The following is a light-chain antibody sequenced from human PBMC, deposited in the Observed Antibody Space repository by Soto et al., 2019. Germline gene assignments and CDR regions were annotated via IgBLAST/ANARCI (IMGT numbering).Light chain of an antibody. CDR2: DAS. J-gene: IGKJ2*01. V-gene: IGKV1-33*01. CDR3: QQYDHLPPT. CDR1: QGITNY. Sequence: DIQMTQSPFSLSASVGDRVTITCLASQGITNYLNWYQQKPGKAPKLLIYDASNLETGVPSRFSGSGSGTDFTPTISSLQPEDIATYYCQQYDHLPPTFGHGHKLEI.